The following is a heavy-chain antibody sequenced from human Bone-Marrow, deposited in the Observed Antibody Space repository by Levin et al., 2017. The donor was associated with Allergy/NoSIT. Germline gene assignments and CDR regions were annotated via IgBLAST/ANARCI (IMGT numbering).Heavy chain of an antibody. CDR1: GFTFSSYD. V-gene: IGHV3-13*04. CDR2: IGTAADS. D-gene: IGHD2-2*01. Sequence: PGGSLRLSCAASGFTFSSYDMHWVRQATGRGLEWVSAIGTAADSYYPGSVKGRFTVSRDNAKNSFYLQMNSLRAGDTAVYYCARVALPRYCTSTSCSDSGYYFDYWGQGTLVTVSS. J-gene: IGHJ4*02. CDR3: ARVALPRYCTSTSCSDSGYYFDY.